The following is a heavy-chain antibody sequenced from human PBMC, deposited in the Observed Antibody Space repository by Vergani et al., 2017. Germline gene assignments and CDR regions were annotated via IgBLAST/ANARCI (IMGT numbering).Heavy chain of an antibody. CDR3: ARGNIAYCGGDCYSYAFDI. D-gene: IGHD2-21*02. CDR1: GGSISSGGYS. V-gene: IGHV4-30-2*01. Sequence: QLQLQESGSGLVKPSQTLSLTCAVSGGSISSGGYSWSWIRQPPGKGLEWIGYIYHSGSTYYNPSLKSRVTISVDRSKNQFSLKLSSVTAADTAVYYCARGNIAYCGGDCYSYAFDIWGQGTMVTVSS. J-gene: IGHJ3*02. CDR2: IYHSGST.